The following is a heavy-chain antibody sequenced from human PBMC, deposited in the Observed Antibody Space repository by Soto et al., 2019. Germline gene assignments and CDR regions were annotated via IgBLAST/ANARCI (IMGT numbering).Heavy chain of an antibody. CDR2: IVVGSGNT. CDR1: GFTFTSSA. D-gene: IGHD3-22*01. V-gene: IGHV1-58*01. Sequence: ASVKVSCKASGFTFTSSAVQWVRQARGQRLEWIGWIVVGSGNTNYAQKFQERVTITRDMSTSTAYVELSSLRSEDTAVYYCFSYYDSSGYYSSPKDYYYYGMDVWGQGTTVTVSS. J-gene: IGHJ6*02. CDR3: FSYYDSSGYYSSPKDYYYYGMDV.